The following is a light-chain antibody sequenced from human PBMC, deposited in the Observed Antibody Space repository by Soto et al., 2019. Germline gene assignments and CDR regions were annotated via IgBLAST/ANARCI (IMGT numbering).Light chain of an antibody. V-gene: IGKV1-39*01. CDR1: QSINSF. Sequence: DIPMTQSPSSLSASVGDRVTITCRASQSINSFLNWYQQKPGMAPRLLIYAASSLQSGVPSRFSGNASGTDFSLTISSLQPEDFATYYCQQTYSTLRTFGPGTKVDIK. J-gene: IGKJ3*01. CDR3: QQTYSTLRT. CDR2: AAS.